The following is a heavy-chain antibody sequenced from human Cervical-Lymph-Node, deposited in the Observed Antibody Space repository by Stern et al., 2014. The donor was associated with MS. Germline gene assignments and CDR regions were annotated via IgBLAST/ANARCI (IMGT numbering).Heavy chain of an antibody. J-gene: IGHJ5*02. V-gene: IGHV3-74*02. D-gene: IGHD4-17*01. Sequence: VQLGQSGGGLIQLGGSLRLSCTASGFTLRNYWMHWVRQTPGKGLVWVSRIDSDGLSRSYADSVKGRFTISRDSAKNTLYLQMNSLRAEDTAVYYCARGRSYDWFDLWGQGALVTVSS. CDR3: ARGRSYDWFDL. CDR2: IDSDGLSR. CDR1: GFTLRNYW.